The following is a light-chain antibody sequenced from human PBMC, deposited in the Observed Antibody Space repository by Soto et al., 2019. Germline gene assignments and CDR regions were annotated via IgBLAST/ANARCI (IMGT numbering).Light chain of an antibody. CDR1: QNIGRW. Sequence: DIQITQSPSTLSASLGDRVTISCRASQNIGRWLAWYQQKPGTAPNLLIYDASRLESGVPSRFSGSGSGTEFPITISILQPDDFATYYWQQYNSYSPTFGQGTKVDIK. CDR3: QQYNSYSPT. J-gene: IGKJ1*01. CDR2: DAS. V-gene: IGKV1-5*01.